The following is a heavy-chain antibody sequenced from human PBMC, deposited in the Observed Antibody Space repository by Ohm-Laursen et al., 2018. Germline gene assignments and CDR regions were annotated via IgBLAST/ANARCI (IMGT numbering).Heavy chain of an antibody. D-gene: IGHD2-21*02. V-gene: IGHV3-13*04. J-gene: IGHJ6*02. CDR1: GFTFSGYD. Sequence: SLRLSCAASGFTFSGYDMHWVRHATGKGLEWVSGIGTVGDTYYPGSVKGRFTISRENAKNSLYLQMNSLRAGDTAVYYCARGVVTAHYDMDVWGQGTTVTISS. CDR2: IGTVGDT. CDR3: ARGVVTAHYDMDV.